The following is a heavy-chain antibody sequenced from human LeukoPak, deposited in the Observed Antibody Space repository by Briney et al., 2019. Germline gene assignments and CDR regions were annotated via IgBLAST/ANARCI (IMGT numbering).Heavy chain of an antibody. CDR3: AKVAGNYGSGSYYNSPWGYYFDY. D-gene: IGHD3-10*01. Sequence: EGSLRLSCAASGFTFSSYAMSWVRQAPGKGLEWVSAISGSGGSTYYADSVKGRFTISRDNSKNTLYLQMNSLRAEDTAVYYCAKVAGNYGSGSYYNSPWGYYFDYWGQGTLVTVSS. CDR1: GFTFSSYA. V-gene: IGHV3-23*01. J-gene: IGHJ4*02. CDR2: ISGSGGST.